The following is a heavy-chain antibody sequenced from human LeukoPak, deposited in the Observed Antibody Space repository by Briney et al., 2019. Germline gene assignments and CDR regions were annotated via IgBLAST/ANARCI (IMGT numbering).Heavy chain of an antibody. V-gene: IGHV4-39*01. CDR1: GDSISSSSYY. D-gene: IGHD2-21*01. J-gene: IGHJ4*02. CDR2: IYYSRNT. CDR3: ARQDRIMVVIPLD. Sequence: PSETLSLTCTLSGDSISSSSYYWRWLPQPPGKGLEWIARIYYSRNTYYNPSLKTRVTISVDTSNNQFSLKLTSVTAADTAVYYCARQDRIMVVIPLDWGQGTLVTVS.